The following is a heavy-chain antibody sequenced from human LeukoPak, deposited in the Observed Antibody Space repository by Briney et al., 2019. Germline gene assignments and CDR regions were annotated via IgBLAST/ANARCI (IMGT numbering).Heavy chain of an antibody. Sequence: ASVKVSCKASGGTFSSYAISWVRQAPGQGLEWMGGIIPIFGTANYAQKFQGRVTITADESTSTAYMELSSLRSEDTAVYYCARGPHSDPVVATITGRFDYWGQGTLVTVSS. CDR1: GGTFSSYA. D-gene: IGHD5-12*01. V-gene: IGHV1-69*13. J-gene: IGHJ4*02. CDR2: IIPIFGTA. CDR3: ARGPHSDPVVATITGRFDY.